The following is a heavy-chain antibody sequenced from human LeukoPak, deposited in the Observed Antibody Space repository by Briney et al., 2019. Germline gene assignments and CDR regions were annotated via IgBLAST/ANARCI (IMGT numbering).Heavy chain of an antibody. J-gene: IGHJ5*02. CDR3: ACRLLLGTRFEP. Sequence: GESLQISCKASGYTFTDYWIGWVRQMPGKGLEWMAVIYPGDSRTRYNPSFQGQVTISADRSINTAYLKWSNLRASDTALYSCACRLLLGTRFEPWGQGTLVTVSS. V-gene: IGHV5-51*01. CDR2: IYPGDSRT. D-gene: IGHD2-21*01. CDR1: GYTFTDYW.